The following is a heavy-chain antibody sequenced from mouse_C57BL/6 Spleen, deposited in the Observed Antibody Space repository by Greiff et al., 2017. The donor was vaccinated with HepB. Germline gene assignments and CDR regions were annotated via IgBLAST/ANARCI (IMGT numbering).Heavy chain of an antibody. Sequence: QVQLQQPGAELVKPGASVKLSCKASGYTFTSYWMHWVKQRPGQGLEWIGRIDPNSGGTKYNEKFKSKATLTVDKPSSTAYMQLSSLTSEDSAVYDCARRSYYDPVCYAMCYWGQGTSVTVAS. D-gene: IGHD2-4*01. CDR1: GYTFTSYW. CDR2: IDPNSGGT. J-gene: IGHJ4*01. V-gene: IGHV1-72*01. CDR3: ARRSYYDPVCYAMCY.